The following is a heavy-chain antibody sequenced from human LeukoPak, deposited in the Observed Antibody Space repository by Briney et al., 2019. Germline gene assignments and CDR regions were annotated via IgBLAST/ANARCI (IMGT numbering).Heavy chain of an antibody. Sequence: PSETLSLTCAVSGGSFSGYYWTWIRQPPGKGLEWIGEINHSGSTNYNSSLKSRVTIPVDTSKNQYSLKLSSVTAADTAVYYCARGRLQQAVAGPEGYWGQGTLVTVSS. CDR3: ARGRLQQAVAGPEGY. CDR2: INHSGST. D-gene: IGHD6-19*01. V-gene: IGHV4-34*01. CDR1: GGSFSGYY. J-gene: IGHJ4*02.